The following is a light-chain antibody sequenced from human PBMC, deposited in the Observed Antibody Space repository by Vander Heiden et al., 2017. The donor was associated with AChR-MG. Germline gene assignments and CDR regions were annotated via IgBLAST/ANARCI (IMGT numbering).Light chain of an antibody. CDR2: GAS. Sequence: EIVLTQSPGTLSLSPGERATLSCRASQNIRDNFLAWYQHKPGQAPRLLIYGASARATGIPDRFSGSGSGTDFSLTISRLEPQDFAVYYCQQYGNSPQTFGQGTKVEIK. CDR3: QQYGNSPQT. J-gene: IGKJ1*01. CDR1: QNIRDNF. V-gene: IGKV3-20*01.